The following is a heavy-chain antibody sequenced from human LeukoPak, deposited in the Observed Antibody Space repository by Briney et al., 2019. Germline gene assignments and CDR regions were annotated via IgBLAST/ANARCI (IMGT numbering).Heavy chain of an antibody. Sequence: PSETLSLTCTRSGGSISTYYWSWIRQPAGKGLEWIGRIYSSGSTNYNPSLKSRVTMSVDTSKNQFSLKLSSVTAADTAVYYCARDAYYYYDNSGLSPWGQGTLVTVSS. CDR2: IYSSGST. J-gene: IGHJ5*02. CDR1: GGSISTYY. D-gene: IGHD3-22*01. CDR3: ARDAYYYYDNSGLSP. V-gene: IGHV4-4*07.